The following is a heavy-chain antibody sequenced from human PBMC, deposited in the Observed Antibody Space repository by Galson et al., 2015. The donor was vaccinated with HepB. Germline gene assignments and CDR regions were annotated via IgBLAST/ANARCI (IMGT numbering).Heavy chain of an antibody. CDR3: ARDARKSSGYYTPFDY. J-gene: IGHJ4*02. CDR2: IIPIFGIA. D-gene: IGHD3-22*01. V-gene: IGHV1-69*10. CDR1: GGTFSSYA. Sequence: SVKVSCKASGGTFSSYAISWVRQAPGQGLEWMGGIIPIFGIANYAQKFQGRVTITADKSTSTAYMELSSLRSEDTAVYYCARDARKSSGYYTPFDYWGQGTLVTVSS.